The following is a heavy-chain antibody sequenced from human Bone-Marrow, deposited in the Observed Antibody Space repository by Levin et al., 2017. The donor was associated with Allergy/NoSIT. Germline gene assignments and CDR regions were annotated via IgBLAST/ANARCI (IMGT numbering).Heavy chain of an antibody. Sequence: AASVKVSCKIPGYSLTELSMHWVRQAPGKGLEWMGGFDPEDGDTIYAQNFQGRVTLTEDTSTDTAYLEVTNLTSADTAVYYCATPTSGYFGGLDFWGQGTLVSVSS. CDR1: GYSLTELS. V-gene: IGHV1-24*01. CDR2: FDPEDGDT. J-gene: IGHJ4*02. CDR3: ATPTSGYFGGLDF. D-gene: IGHD5-12*01.